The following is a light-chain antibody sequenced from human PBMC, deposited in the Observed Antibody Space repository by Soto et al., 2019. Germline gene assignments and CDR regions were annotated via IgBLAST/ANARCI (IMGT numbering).Light chain of an antibody. J-gene: IGKJ1*01. CDR3: QQRSNWPRT. CDR1: QGVSDY. V-gene: IGKV3-11*01. CDR2: DAS. Sequence: EIVLTQSPVTLSLSPGDRATLSCGASQGVSDYLAWYQQKPGQAPRLLIYDASNRATGIPARFSGSGSGTDFTLTISSLEPEDFAVYYCQQRSNWPRTFGQGTKVDIK.